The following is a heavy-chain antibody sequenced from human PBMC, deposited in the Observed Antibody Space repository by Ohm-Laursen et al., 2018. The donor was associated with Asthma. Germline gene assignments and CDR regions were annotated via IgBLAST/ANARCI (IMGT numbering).Heavy chain of an antibody. V-gene: IGHV1-69*01. CDR1: GGTFNNHG. Sequence: SSVKVSCKAFGGTFNNHGITWVRQAPGQGLEWIGGITPILGGSIPIFGPANYAQKFQGRVTITADESTGTTYMEVSSLRSEDTAVYYCAREHCSGGGCYSGYFDYWGQGTPVTVSS. J-gene: IGHJ4*02. CDR2: ITPILGGSIPIFGPA. CDR3: AREHCSGGGCYSGYFDY. D-gene: IGHD2-15*01.